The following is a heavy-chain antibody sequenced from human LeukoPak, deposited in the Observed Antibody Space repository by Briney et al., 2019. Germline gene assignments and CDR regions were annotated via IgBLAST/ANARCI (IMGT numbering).Heavy chain of an antibody. CDR1: GGSFSGYY. V-gene: IGHV4-34*01. CDR3: AGRERKRVYSSSRHPAFDY. CDR2: INHSGST. J-gene: IGHJ4*02. Sequence: SETLSLTCAVYGGSFSGYYWSWIRQPPGKGLEWIGEINHSGSTNYNPSLKSRVTISVDTSKNQFSLKLSSVTAADTAVYYCAGRERKRVYSSSRHPAFDYWGQGTLVTVSS. D-gene: IGHD6-6*01.